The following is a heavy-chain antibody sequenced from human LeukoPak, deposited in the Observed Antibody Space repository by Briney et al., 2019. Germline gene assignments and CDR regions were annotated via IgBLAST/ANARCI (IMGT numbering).Heavy chain of an antibody. CDR3: ARYVYGVVTSFDY. D-gene: IGHD3-3*01. CDR1: QFTFSDYT. V-gene: IGHV3-21*01. Sequence: KPGGSLRLSCAASQFTFSDYTMNWVRRAPGKGLEWVSSISTRSDYIYYAESVKGRFTISRDNAKNSLYLQMNSLRAEDTAVYYCARYVYGVVTSFDYWGQGTLDTVSS. CDR2: ISTRSDYI. J-gene: IGHJ4*02.